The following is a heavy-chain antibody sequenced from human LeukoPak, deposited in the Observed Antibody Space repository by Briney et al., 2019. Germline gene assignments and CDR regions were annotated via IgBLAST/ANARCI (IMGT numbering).Heavy chain of an antibody. V-gene: IGHV4-4*07. D-gene: IGHD1-26*01. J-gene: IGHJ4*02. CDR3: ARENSGSYREFDY. CDR2: IYTSGST. CDR1: GGPISSYY. Sequence: SETLSLTCTVSGGPISSYYWSWIRQPAGKGLEWIGRIYTSGSTNYNASFKSRVSMSVETSKNQLSLKLSSVTAADTAVFYCARENSGSYREFDYWGQGTLVTVSS.